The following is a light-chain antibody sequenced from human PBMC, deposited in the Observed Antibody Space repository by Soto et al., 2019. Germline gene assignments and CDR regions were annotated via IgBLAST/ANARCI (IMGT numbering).Light chain of an antibody. Sequence: SYVLTQPPSVSVSPGNTARITCGGNNIGSQSVHWYQQKPGQAPVLVVFYDRVRPSGIPERFSGSNSGNTATLTISRVEAGDEADYYCQMWDSSSDHLGVFGGGTKLTVL. CDR2: YDR. CDR1: NIGSQS. V-gene: IGLV3-21*04. CDR3: QMWDSSSDHLGV. J-gene: IGLJ2*01.